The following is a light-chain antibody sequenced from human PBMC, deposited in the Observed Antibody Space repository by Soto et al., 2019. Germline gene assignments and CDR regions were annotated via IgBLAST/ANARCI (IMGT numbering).Light chain of an antibody. CDR2: GAS. Sequence: DIVLTQSPGTLSLSPGERATLSCRASQTVSNNYLAWYQQRPGQAPRLLIYGASSRATGIPDRFVGSGSGTEFTLTISSLQPDDFATYYCQQYNSYSRTFGQGTKVEIK. J-gene: IGKJ1*01. V-gene: IGKV3-20*01. CDR1: QTVSNNY. CDR3: QQYNSYSRT.